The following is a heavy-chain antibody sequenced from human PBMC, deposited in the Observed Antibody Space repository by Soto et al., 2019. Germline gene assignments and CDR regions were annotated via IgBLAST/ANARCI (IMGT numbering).Heavy chain of an antibody. D-gene: IGHD6-19*01. CDR1: GFTFSSYW. CDR2: IKSNGGNK. CDR3: AREAAGFRRYYFDY. J-gene: IGHJ4*02. Sequence: PGGSLRLSCAASGFTFSSYWMSWVRQAPGKGLECVSAIKSNGGNKYYVNSVKGRFTISRDNSKNTLYLQMGSLRAEDMAMYYCAREAAGFRRYYFDYWGQGTLVTVSS. V-gene: IGHV3-64*01.